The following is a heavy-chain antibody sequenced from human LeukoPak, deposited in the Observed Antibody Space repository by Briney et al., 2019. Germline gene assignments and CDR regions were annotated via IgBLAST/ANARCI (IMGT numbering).Heavy chain of an antibody. CDR3: ASGLPSGYEPRELFDY. V-gene: IGHV4-38-2*02. J-gene: IGHJ4*02. D-gene: IGHD5-12*01. CDR2: IDGSGSS. Sequence: SETLSLTCTVSGYSISSGYLWGWIRQPPGKGLEWIGSIDGSGSSYYNPSLKSRVTISVDTSKNQFSLKLSSVTAADTAVYYCASGLPSGYEPRELFDYWGQGTLVTVSS. CDR1: GYSISSGYL.